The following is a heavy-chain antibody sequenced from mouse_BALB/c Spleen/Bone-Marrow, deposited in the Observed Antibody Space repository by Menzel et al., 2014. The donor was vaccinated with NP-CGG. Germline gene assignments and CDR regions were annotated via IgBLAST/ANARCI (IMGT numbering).Heavy chain of an antibody. V-gene: IGHV1-74*01. Sequence: QVQLQQSGAELVRPGASVNLSCKASGYTFTSYWMNWVMQRPEQGLEWIGRIDPYDSEAHYNQKFKDKAILTVDKSSSTAYMQLISLTSEDSAVYYCARPGSNFGRFFDVWGAGTTVTVSS. CDR2: IDPYDSEA. CDR3: ARPGSNFGRFFDV. D-gene: IGHD2-5*01. CDR1: GYTFTSYW. J-gene: IGHJ1*01.